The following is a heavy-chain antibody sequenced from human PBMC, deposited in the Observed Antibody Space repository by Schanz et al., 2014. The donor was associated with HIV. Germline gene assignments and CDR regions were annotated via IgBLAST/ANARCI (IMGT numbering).Heavy chain of an antibody. CDR2: ISGRGDRT. Sequence: EVQLVESGGGVVQPGRSLRLSCAASGFTFSSHWMHWVRQAPGKGLQWVSTISGRGDRTYYAESVRGRVTISRDNSKNILYLQMSNLRAEDTAVYYCAKPEYDSRGSSQSHFDYWGQGTLVTVSS. CDR3: AKPEYDSRGSSQSHFDY. D-gene: IGHD3-22*01. V-gene: IGHV3-23*04. J-gene: IGHJ4*02. CDR1: GFTFSSHW.